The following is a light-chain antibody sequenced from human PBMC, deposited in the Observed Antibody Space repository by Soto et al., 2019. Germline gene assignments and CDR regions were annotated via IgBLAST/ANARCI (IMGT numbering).Light chain of an antibody. CDR2: ESS. J-gene: IGKJ4*01. CDR3: QQYKNWPLT. V-gene: IGKV3-15*01. CDR1: QSIGID. Sequence: EIVMTQSPATLSVSPGEKATLSCRASQSIGIDLAWYQQKPGRSPRLLIYESSTRATDIPVRFSGSGSGTEFTLTISSLQSQDFAVYYCQQYKNWPLTFAGGTKVEIE.